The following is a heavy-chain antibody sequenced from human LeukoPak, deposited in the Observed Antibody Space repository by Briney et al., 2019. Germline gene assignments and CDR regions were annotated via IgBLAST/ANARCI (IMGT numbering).Heavy chain of an antibody. CDR2: IIPIFGTA. D-gene: IGHD2-15*01. CDR1: GGTFSSYA. V-gene: IGHV1-69*13. J-gene: IGHJ5*02. Sequence: SVKVSCTASGGTFSSYAISWVRQAPGQGLEWMGGIIPIFGTANYAQKFQGRVTITADESTSTAYMELSSLRSEDTAVYYCASSGYCSGGSCYSWFDPWGQGTLVTVSS. CDR3: ASSGYCSGGSCYSWFDP.